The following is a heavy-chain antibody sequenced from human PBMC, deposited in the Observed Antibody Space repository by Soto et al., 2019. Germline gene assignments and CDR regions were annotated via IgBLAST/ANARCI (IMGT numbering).Heavy chain of an antibody. V-gene: IGHV1-69*12. J-gene: IGHJ3*01. Sequence: QVQLVQSGSEVKKPGSSVKVSCKTSGGTFSSYAITWVRQAPGQGLEWMGGVIPIFDTANYALKFQGRVTIPADVSTTTAYMELSTLRSEDTAVYYCATGEPPDAFEFWGQGTKVTVSS. CDR2: VIPIFDTA. CDR1: GGTFSSYA. CDR3: ATGEPPDAFEF. D-gene: IGHD3-16*01.